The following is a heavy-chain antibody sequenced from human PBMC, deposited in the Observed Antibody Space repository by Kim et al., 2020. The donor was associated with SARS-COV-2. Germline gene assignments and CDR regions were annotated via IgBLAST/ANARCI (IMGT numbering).Heavy chain of an antibody. Sequence: DTVQGRSTISRDNSKNTLYLQMNSLRAEDTAVYYCAKDRNIVVVTYYFDYWGQGTLVTVSS. D-gene: IGHD2-21*02. CDR3: AKDRNIVVVTYYFDY. J-gene: IGHJ4*02. V-gene: IGHV3-30*02.